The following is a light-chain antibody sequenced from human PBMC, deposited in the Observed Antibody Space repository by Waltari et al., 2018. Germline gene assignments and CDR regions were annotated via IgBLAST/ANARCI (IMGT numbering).Light chain of an antibody. Sequence: DIQMTQSPSTLSASVGDRVMFSCRASQSISKWLAWYQHKPGKAPKLLTYQASTLESGVPSRFSGSGSGTEFTLTISSLQPEDFATYCCQQYNSYSLLSFGGGTKVEIK. CDR2: QAS. V-gene: IGKV1-5*03. CDR3: QQYNSYSLLS. J-gene: IGKJ4*01. CDR1: QSISKW.